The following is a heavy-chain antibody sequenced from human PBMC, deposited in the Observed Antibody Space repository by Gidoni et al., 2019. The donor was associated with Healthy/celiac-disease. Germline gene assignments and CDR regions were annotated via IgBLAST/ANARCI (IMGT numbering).Heavy chain of an antibody. CDR1: GGSISSSSYY. J-gene: IGHJ4*02. CDR3: ARLTFATLLGYCSSTSCYNFDY. V-gene: IGHV4-39*01. CDR2: IYYSGST. D-gene: IGHD2-2*02. Sequence: QLQLQESGPGLVKPSETLSLTCTVSGGSISSSSYYWGWIRQPPGKGLEWIGSIYYSGSTYYNPSLKSRVTISVDTSKNQFSLKLSSVTAADTAVYYCARLTFATLLGYCSSTSCYNFDYWGQGTLVTVSS.